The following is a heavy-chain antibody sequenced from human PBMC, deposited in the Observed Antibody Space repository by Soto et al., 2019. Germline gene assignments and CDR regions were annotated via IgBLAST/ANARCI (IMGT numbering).Heavy chain of an antibody. CDR2: INHSGST. CDR1: GGSFSGYY. D-gene: IGHD2-8*01. CDR3: ARVVCTNGVRYNYFDY. V-gene: IGHV4-34*01. Sequence: SETLSLTCAVYGGSFSGYYWSWIRQPPGKGLEWIGEINHSGSTNYNPSLKSRVTISVDTSKNQFSLKLSSVTAADTAVYYCARVVCTNGVRYNYFDYWGQGTLVTVSS. J-gene: IGHJ4*02.